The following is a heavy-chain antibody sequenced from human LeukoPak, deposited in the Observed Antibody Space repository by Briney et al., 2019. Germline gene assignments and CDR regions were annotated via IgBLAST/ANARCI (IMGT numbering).Heavy chain of an antibody. CDR2: IYYSGST. CDR3: ARLNRPYYYDSSGYYEIWFGP. D-gene: IGHD3-22*01. Sequence: SETLSLTCTVSGGSISSYYWTWIRQPPGKGLEWIGYIYYSGSTNYNPSLKSRVTISVDTSKNQFSLKLSSVTAADTAVYYCARLNRPYYYDSSGYYEIWFGPWGQGTLATVSS. J-gene: IGHJ5*02. CDR1: GGSISSYY. V-gene: IGHV4-59*08.